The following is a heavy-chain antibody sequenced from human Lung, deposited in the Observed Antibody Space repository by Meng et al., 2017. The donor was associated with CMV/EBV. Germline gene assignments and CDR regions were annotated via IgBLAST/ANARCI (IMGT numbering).Heavy chain of an antibody. Sequence: SLKISXAASGFTFDDYAMHWVRQAPGKGLEWVSGISWNSGSIGYADSVKGRFTISRDNAKNSLYLQMNSLRAEDTALYYCAKDIFPATVTTSFLDYWGQGTLVTVSS. D-gene: IGHD4-17*01. CDR2: ISWNSGSI. V-gene: IGHV3-9*01. CDR1: GFTFDDYA. CDR3: AKDIFPATVTTSFLDY. J-gene: IGHJ4*02.